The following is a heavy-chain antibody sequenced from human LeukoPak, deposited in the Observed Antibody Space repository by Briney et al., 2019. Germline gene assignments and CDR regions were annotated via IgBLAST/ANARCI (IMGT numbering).Heavy chain of an antibody. D-gene: IGHD3-10*01. CDR3: GRHVGATMIRGVLVAGFNI. V-gene: IGHV4-59*08. J-gene: IGHJ3*02. Sequence: AETLSLTCTVSGCTISSYHLSWIRQPPGRGLEWIGYVYHSGITYYTPSLKSRVTMSVARTENQFSLKLSAVTAEDTAVYYFGRHVGATMIRGVLVAGFNIWGQPTMVTV. CDR2: VYHSGIT. CDR1: GCTISSYH.